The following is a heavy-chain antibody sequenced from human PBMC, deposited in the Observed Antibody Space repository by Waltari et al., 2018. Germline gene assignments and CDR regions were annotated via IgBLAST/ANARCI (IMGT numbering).Heavy chain of an antibody. CDR1: TLTGHY. Sequence: TLTGHYIHWVRQAPGQGLEWMGWLNPNTGGTKYAQKFQGRVTMTRDTSISTAYMELSNVTSDDTAVYYCARDLSTSSLFYWFDPWGQGSLVTVSS. CDR2: LNPNTGGT. V-gene: IGHV1-2*02. CDR3: ARDLSTSSLFYWFDP. D-gene: IGHD2-2*01. J-gene: IGHJ5*02.